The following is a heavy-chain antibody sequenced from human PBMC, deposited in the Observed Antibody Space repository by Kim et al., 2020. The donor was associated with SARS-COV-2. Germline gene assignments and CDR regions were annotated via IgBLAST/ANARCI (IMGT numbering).Heavy chain of an antibody. Sequence: GGSLRLSCAASGFTFTSYSMSWVRQAPGRGLEWVSAISGSGTSTYYANSVRGRITISRDSARNTLFLQMNSLTAEDTARYYGAQAKTTSGNWFDSWGQGT. V-gene: IGHV3-23*01. CDR2: ISGSGTST. CDR1: GFTFTSYS. CDR3: AQAKTTSGNWFDS. J-gene: IGHJ5*01.